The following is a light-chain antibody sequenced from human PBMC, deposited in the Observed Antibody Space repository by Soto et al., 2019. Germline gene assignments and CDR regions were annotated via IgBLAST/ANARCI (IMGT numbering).Light chain of an antibody. Sequence: ETVITQSPATLSVSPGCRVTVSPTDSQSIGTNLLWLQQSPGQPPRLLISGASDRVAGVPDRFSGSGSGTDFTLTISGLQSEDCAVYYCQQYAGWPRSFGKGTKVYIK. J-gene: IGKJ2*03. V-gene: IGKV3-15*01. CDR3: QQYAGWPRS. CDR2: GAS. CDR1: QSIGTN.